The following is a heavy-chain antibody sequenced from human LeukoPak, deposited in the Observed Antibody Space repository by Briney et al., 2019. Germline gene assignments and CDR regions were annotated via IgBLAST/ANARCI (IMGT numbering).Heavy chain of an antibody. J-gene: IGHJ4*02. D-gene: IGHD5-12*01. CDR3: ATSGYSGYGIDN. CDR2: IKQDGSDT. Sequence: GGSLRLSCAVSGFTFSSYWMTWVRQAPGKGLEWVANIKQDGSDTYSVDSVKGRFTISRDNAKNSLYLEMNSLRVEDTAVYYCATSGYSGYGIDNWGQRTLVAVSS. V-gene: IGHV3-7*03. CDR1: GFTFSSYW.